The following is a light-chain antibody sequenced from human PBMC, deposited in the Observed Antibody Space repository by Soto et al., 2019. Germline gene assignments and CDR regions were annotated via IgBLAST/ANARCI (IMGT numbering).Light chain of an antibody. CDR2: EGN. V-gene: IGLV2-23*01. CDR3: CSYAGSSTWV. J-gene: IGLJ3*02. CDR1: SSDVGSYKL. Sequence: QSALTQPASVSGSPGQSITISCTGTSSDVGSYKLVSWYQQHPGKAPKLIIYEGNKRPSGVSNRFSGSKSGNTASLTISGLQAEDEADYYCCSYAGSSTWVFGGGTQLTVL.